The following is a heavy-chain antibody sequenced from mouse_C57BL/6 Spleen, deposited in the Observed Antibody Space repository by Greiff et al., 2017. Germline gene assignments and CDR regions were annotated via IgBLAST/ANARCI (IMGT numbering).Heavy chain of an antibody. CDR1: GFSLTSYG. J-gene: IGHJ4*01. CDR3: ARSERGYAMDY. CDR2: IGSGGST. V-gene: IGHV2-2*01. Sequence: VQLQQSGPGLVPPSQSLSITCTVSGFSLTSYGVHWVRQSPGKGLEWLGVIGSGGSTDYNAAFISRLSISKDNSKSQVFVKMNSLQADDTAIYYCARSERGYAMDYWGQGTSVTVSS.